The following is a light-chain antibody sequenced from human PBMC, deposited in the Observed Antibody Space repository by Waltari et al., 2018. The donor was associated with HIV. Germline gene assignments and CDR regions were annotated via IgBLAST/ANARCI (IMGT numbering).Light chain of an antibody. V-gene: IGLV1-44*01. CDR2: RTP. Sequence: QFILPPPPSASDVPGQSPTIPCPGTDSNLGHHSLIRYQQFPGRAPKLLIYRTPRRPSGVDDRCSGSRSGTSASLVIGALRAEDEADYYCASWDDGLEGHVFGGGTTVSVL. J-gene: IGLJ1*01. CDR1: DSNLGHHS. CDR3: ASWDDGLEGHV.